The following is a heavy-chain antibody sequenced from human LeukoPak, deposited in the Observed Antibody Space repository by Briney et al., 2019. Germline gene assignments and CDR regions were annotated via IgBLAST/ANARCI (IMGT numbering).Heavy chain of an antibody. CDR2: ISYDGSNK. CDR3: ARDMMTTVTTGDRGYFDY. J-gene: IGHJ4*02. V-gene: IGHV3-30*04. Sequence: GGSLRLSCAASGFTFSSYAMHWVRQAPGKGLEWVAVISYDGSNKYYADSVKGRFTISRDNSKNTLYLQTNSLRAEDTAVYYCARDMMTTVTTGDRGYFDYWGQGTLVTVSS. D-gene: IGHD4-17*01. CDR1: GFTFSSYA.